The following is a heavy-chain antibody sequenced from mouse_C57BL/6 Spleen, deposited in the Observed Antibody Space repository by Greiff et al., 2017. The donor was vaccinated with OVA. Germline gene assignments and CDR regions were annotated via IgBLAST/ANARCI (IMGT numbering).Heavy chain of an antibody. J-gene: IGHJ2*01. D-gene: IGHD1-1*01. V-gene: IGHV1-74*01. CDR1: GYTFTSYW. Sequence: QVHVKQPGAELVKPGASVKVSCKASGYTFTSYWMHWVKQRPGQGLEWIGRIHPSDSDTNYNQKFKGKATLTVDKSSSTAYMQRSSLTSEDAAVYYCAMAVVATYGDYWGQGTTLTVSS. CDR3: AMAVVATYGDY. CDR2: IHPSDSDT.